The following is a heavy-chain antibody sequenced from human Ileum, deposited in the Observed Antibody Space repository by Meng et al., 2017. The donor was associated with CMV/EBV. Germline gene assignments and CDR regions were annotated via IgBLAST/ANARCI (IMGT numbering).Heavy chain of an antibody. CDR1: GFTVSSNY. D-gene: IGHD3-10*01. CDR3: AREGTGNFDY. J-gene: IGHJ4*02. Sequence: EVQLLGSGGGWIQPGGSLRLSCAASGFTVSSNYMSWVRQAPGKGLEWVSVIYSDGNTYYADSVKGRFTISRDNSKNTLYLQMNSLRAEDTAVYYCAREGTGNFDYWGQGTLVTVSS. CDR2: IYSDGNT. V-gene: IGHV3-53*01.